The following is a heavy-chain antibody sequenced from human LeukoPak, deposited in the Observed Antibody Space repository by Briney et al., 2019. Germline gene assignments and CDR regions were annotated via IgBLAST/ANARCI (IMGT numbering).Heavy chain of an antibody. CDR1: GGSLSSYY. CDR3: AKSNGYGLIDI. J-gene: IGHJ3*02. V-gene: IGHV4-59*12. Sequence: SETLSLTCTVSGGSLSSYYWSWMRQPPGKGLEWIGYIYYSGNTNYNPSLKSRVTISLDTSRNQFSLKLNSVTAADTAVYYCAKSNGYGLIDIWGQGTMVTVSS. D-gene: IGHD3-22*01. CDR2: IYYSGNT.